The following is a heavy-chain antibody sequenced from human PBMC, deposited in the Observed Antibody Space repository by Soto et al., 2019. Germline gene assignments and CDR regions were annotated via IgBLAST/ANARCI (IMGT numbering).Heavy chain of an antibody. D-gene: IGHD3-10*01. V-gene: IGHV3-20*01. CDR1: GFTFDDYG. CDR3: ARDFLDFVGSGSYCGRGEPDWFDT. J-gene: IGHJ5*02. CDR2: INWNGGST. Sequence: PGGSLRLSCAASGFTFDDYGMSWVRQDPGKGMEWDSGINWNGGSTGYADSVKGRLTISRDNAKNSLYLQMNSLRAEDTALYHCARDFLDFVGSGSYCGRGEPDWFDTWGQGTLVTVSS.